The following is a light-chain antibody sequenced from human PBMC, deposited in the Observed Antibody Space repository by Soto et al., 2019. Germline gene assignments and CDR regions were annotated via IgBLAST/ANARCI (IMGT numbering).Light chain of an antibody. V-gene: IGLV1-44*01. J-gene: IGLJ7*01. Sequence: QSVLTQPPSASGTPGQRVTISCSGSSSNIGSNSVNCYQQLPGTAPTLLIYNNNHRPSGVPDRFSGSKSGTAASLAISGLQSEDEGDYYWAAWDDGLKGAVFGGGTQLTVL. CDR1: SSNIGSNS. CDR3: AAWDDGLKGAV. CDR2: NNN.